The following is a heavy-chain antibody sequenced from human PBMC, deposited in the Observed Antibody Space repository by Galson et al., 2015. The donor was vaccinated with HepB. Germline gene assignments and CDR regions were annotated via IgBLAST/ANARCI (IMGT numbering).Heavy chain of an antibody. CDR2: ISYDGSNK. CDR1: GFTFSSYA. V-gene: IGHV3-30*04. Sequence: SLRLSCAASGFTFSSYAMHWVRQAPGKGLEWVAVISYDGSNKYYADSVKGRFTISRDNSKNTLYLQMNSLRAEDTAVYYCARARSPYASGAGTVDYWGQGTLVTVSS. J-gene: IGHJ4*02. CDR3: ARARSPYASGAGTVDY. D-gene: IGHD6-19*01.